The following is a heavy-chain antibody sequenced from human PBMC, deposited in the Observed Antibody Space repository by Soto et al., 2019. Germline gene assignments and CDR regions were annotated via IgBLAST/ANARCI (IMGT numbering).Heavy chain of an antibody. Sequence: QVQLVESGGGLVKPGGSLRLSCAASGFTFSDYYMSWIRQAPGKGLEWVSYISSSSSYTNYADSVKGRFPISRDNAKNSLYLQMNSLRAEDTAVYYCARGGETTMVRGVITSWFDPWGQGTLVTVSS. CDR2: ISSSSSYT. CDR3: ARGGETTMVRGVITSWFDP. V-gene: IGHV3-11*05. D-gene: IGHD3-10*01. CDR1: GFTFSDYY. J-gene: IGHJ5*02.